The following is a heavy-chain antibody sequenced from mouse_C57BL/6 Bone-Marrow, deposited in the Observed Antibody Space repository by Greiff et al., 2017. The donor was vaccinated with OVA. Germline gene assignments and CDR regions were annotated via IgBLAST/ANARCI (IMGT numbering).Heavy chain of an antibody. CDR3: ARYLSIYYYDSSYFYYYAMDY. CDR1: GYTFTSYW. V-gene: IGHV1-64*01. D-gene: IGHD1-1*01. CDR2: IHPNSGST. Sequence: QVQLQQPGAELVKPGASVKLSCKASGYTFTSYWMHWVKQRPGQGLEWIGMIHPNSGSTNYNEKFKSKATLTVDKSSSTAYMKLSILTSEDSAVYYCARYLSIYYYDSSYFYYYAMDYWGQGTSVTISS. J-gene: IGHJ4*01.